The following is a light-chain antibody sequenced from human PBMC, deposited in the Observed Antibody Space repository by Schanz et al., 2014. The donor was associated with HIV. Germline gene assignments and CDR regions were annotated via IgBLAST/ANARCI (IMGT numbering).Light chain of an antibody. V-gene: IGLV2-11*01. CDR3: AAWDVNLNGPV. J-gene: IGLJ2*01. CDR1: SSDVGGYNY. Sequence: QSALTQPRSVSGSPGQSVAISCTGTSSDVGGYNYVSWYQQHPGKAPKLMIYDVTKRPSGVPDRFSGSKSGNTASLTISGLQAEDEADYYCAAWDVNLNGPVFGGGTQLTVL. CDR2: DVT.